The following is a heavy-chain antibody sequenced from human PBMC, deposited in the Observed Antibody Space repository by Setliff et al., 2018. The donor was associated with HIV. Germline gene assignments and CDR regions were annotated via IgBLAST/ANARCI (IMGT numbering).Heavy chain of an antibody. CDR2: INQDGSEK. CDR3: AKVFAFGVDAFDI. V-gene: IGHV3-7*01. J-gene: IGHJ3*02. CDR1: GFTFTSYW. Sequence: GGSLRLSCAASGFTFTSYWMIWVRQAPGKELECVANINQDGSEKNYVDSVKGRFTISRDNAKNSLYLQMDSLRVEDTTVYYCAKVFAFGVDAFDIWGQGTVVTVSS. D-gene: IGHD3-10*01.